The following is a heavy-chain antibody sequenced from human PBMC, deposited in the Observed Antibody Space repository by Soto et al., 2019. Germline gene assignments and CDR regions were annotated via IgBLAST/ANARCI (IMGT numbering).Heavy chain of an antibody. CDR1: GYTFTSYA. CDR2: INTNTGNP. CDR3: ARGGPRVYGMDV. J-gene: IGHJ6*02. Sequence: QVQLVQSGSELKKPGASEKVSCKASGYTFTSYAMNWVRQAPGHGLEWMGWINTNTGNPTYAHGFTGRFVFSLDTAVSPAYLQICSLKAEDTTMYYCARGGPRVYGMDVWSQGTTVTVSS. V-gene: IGHV7-4-1*01.